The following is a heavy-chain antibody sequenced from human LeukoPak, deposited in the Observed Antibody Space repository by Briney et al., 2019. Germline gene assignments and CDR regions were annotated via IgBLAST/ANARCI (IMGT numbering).Heavy chain of an antibody. Sequence: GGSLRLSCAASGFTFSSYAMSWVRQAPGEGLEWVSAISGGGGSTYYADSVKGRFTISRDNSKNTLYLQMNSLRAEDTAVYYCAKYYDILTGYLYPDYWGQGTLVTVSS. CDR2: ISGGGGST. V-gene: IGHV3-23*01. D-gene: IGHD3-9*01. J-gene: IGHJ4*02. CDR3: AKYYDILTGYLYPDY. CDR1: GFTFSSYA.